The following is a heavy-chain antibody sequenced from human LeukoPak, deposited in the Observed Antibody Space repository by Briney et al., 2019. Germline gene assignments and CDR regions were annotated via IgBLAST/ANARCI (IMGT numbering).Heavy chain of an antibody. CDR3: AKGGGYSSRFLFQH. CDR1: GVTFSSYG. CDR2: IRYDGNNK. D-gene: IGHD6-13*01. V-gene: IGHV3-30*02. Sequence: GGALRLSCAASGVTFSSYGMHWVRQAPGKGREGVAFIRYDGNNKYYADSVKGRFTISRDNSKNTLYLQMNSLRAEDTAVYYCAKGGGYSSRFLFQHWGQGTLVTVSS. J-gene: IGHJ1*01.